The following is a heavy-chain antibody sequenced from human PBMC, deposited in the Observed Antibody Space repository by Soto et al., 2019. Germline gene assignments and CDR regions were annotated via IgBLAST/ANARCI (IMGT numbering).Heavy chain of an antibody. V-gene: IGHV3-23*01. CDR2: ISGSGGST. J-gene: IGHJ6*02. Sequence: GGSLRLSCAASGFTFSTYAMSWVRQAPGKGLEWVSTISGSGGSTYYADSVKGRFTISRDNSKNTLFLQMNSLGAEDTAVYYSAKSGGYSASSAAHYDMDVWGQGTKVTVSS. CDR1: GFTFSTYA. CDR3: AKSGGYSASSAAHYDMDV. D-gene: IGHD6-6*01.